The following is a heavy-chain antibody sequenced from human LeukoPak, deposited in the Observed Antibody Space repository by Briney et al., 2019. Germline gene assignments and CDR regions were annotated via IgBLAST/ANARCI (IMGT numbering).Heavy chain of an antibody. CDR3: ARRSVDDSSGYYYYFDY. CDR1: GGSISNYY. J-gene: IGHJ4*02. D-gene: IGHD3-22*01. CDR2: IYYSGST. Sequence: SETLSLTCTVSGGSISNYYWSWIRLPPGKGLEWIGYIYYSGSTNYNPSLKSRVTISVDTSKNQFSLKLSSVTAADTAVYYCARRSVDDSSGYYYYFDYWGQGTLVTVSS. V-gene: IGHV4-59*08.